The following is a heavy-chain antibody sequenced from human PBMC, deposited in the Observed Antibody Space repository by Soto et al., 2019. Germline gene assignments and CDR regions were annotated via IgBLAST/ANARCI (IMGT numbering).Heavy chain of an antibody. J-gene: IGHJ5*02. CDR1: GYTFIGHY. CDR2: INPNSGGT. D-gene: IGHD1-26*01. CDR3: ATPVGFDP. V-gene: IGHV1-2*02. Sequence: ASVKVSRKASGYTFIGHYIHWVRQAPGQGLEWMGWINPNSGGTDYAQKFQGRVTMTRDTSISTAYMELSRLRSDDTAAYYCATPVGFDPWGQGTLVTVSS.